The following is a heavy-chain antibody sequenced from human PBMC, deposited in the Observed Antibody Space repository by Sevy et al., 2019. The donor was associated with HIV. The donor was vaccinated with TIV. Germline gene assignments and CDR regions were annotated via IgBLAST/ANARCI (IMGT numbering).Heavy chain of an antibody. Sequence: SETLSLTCTVSGGSISSYYWSWIRQPPGKGLEWIGYIYYSGSTNYNPSLKSRVTISVDTSKNQFSLKLSSLTAADTAVYYCARDSGYYYDSSGYYAKTWDYFDYWGQGTLVTVSS. CDR3: ARDSGYYYDSSGYYAKTWDYFDY. CDR1: GGSISSYY. CDR2: IYYSGST. V-gene: IGHV4-59*01. J-gene: IGHJ4*02. D-gene: IGHD3-22*01.